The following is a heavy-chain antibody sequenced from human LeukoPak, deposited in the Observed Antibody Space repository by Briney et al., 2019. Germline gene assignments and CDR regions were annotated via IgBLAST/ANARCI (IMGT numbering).Heavy chain of an antibody. V-gene: IGHV4-4*07. CDR3: ARTSASGATYFDY. CDR2: IYFGGNT. CDR1: GGSLNPYY. Sequence: SETLSLTCTVSGGSLNPYYWSWIRQPAGRGLEWIGRIYFGGNTHYIPSLQSRVTMSLDTSKNQFSLRLSSVTAADTAVYYCARTSASGATYFDYWGQGTLVTVST. J-gene: IGHJ4*02. D-gene: IGHD1-26*01.